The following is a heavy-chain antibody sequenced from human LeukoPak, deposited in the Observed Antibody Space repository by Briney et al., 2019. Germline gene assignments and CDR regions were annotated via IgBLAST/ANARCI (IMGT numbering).Heavy chain of an antibody. CDR1: GFTFDDYG. CDR2: ISGSGDYT. CDR3: AKDALPGITAAGTVY. V-gene: IGHV3-23*01. Sequence: GGSLRLSCAASGFTFDDYGMSWVRQAPGKGLEWLSAISGSGDYTYYADSVKGRFTISRDNSKNTLYLQMNSLRAEDAAVYYCAKDALPGITAAGTVYWGQGTLVTVSS. D-gene: IGHD6-13*01. J-gene: IGHJ4*02.